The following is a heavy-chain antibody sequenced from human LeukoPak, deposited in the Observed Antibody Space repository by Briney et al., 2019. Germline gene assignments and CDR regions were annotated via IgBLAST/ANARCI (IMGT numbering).Heavy chain of an antibody. J-gene: IGHJ4*02. CDR3: GTDLAGATTFDY. V-gene: IGHV4-34*01. Sequence: SETLSLTCAVYGGSFSGYYWSWIRQPPGKGLEWIGEINHSGSTNYNPSLKSRVTISVDTSKNQFSLKLSSVTAADTAVYYCGTDLAGATTFDYWGQGTLVTVSS. D-gene: IGHD1-26*01. CDR1: GGSFSGYY. CDR2: INHSGST.